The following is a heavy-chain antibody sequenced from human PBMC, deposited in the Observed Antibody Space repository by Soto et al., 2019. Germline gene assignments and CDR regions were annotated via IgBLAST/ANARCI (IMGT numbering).Heavy chain of an antibody. CDR2: IWYDGRNK. CDR3: ASEYCSGGSWYYDGMDV. D-gene: IGHD2-15*01. J-gene: IGHJ6*02. CDR1: GFTFSSYC. V-gene: IGHV3-33*01. Sequence: QVQLVESGGGVVQPGRSLRLSCAASGFTFSSYCMHWVRQAPGKGLEWVAVIWYDGRNKYYADYVKGRFTISRDNSKNTLYLQMNSLSAEDTAVYYCASEYCSGGSWYYDGMDVWGQGTTVTVSS.